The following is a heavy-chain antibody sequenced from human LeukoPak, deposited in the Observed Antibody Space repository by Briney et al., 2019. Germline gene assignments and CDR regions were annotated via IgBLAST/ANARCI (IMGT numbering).Heavy chain of an antibody. CDR1: GFMFSNYN. D-gene: IGHD2/OR15-2a*01. CDR2: IFSSSTYI. V-gene: IGHV3-21*03. Sequence: GSLRLSCAASGFMFSNYNMNWVRQAPGKGLEWVSFIFSSSTYIYYTDSVKGRFTISRDNARNSLYLQMDNLRAEDTGVYYCARDFYDGFALDYWGQGTLVTVSS. J-gene: IGHJ4*02. CDR3: ARDFYDGFALDY.